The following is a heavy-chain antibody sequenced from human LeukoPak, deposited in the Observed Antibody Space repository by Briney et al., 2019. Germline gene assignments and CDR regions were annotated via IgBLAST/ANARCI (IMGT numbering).Heavy chain of an antibody. CDR1: GFTFNNYA. V-gene: IGHV3-23*01. CDR2: ISGSGDST. Sequence: GGSLRLSCAGSGFTFNNYAMSWVRQAPGEGLEWVSVISGSGDSTLYADSVKGRFTVSRDNSENTLYLQMNSLRAEDTAVYYCAKDRYRSSTRCYGDFDYWGQGTLVTVSS. J-gene: IGHJ4*02. CDR3: AKDRYRSSTRCYGDFDY. D-gene: IGHD2-2*01.